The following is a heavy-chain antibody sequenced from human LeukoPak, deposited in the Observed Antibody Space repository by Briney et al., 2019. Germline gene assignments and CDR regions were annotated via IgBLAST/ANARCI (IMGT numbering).Heavy chain of an antibody. J-gene: IGHJ4*02. CDR3: AKENYDILTGYPIDY. D-gene: IGHD3-9*01. Sequence: GGSLRLSCAASGFTFSSYAMSWVRQAPGKGLEWVSAISGSGGSTDYADSVEGRFTISRDNSKNTLYLQMNSLRAEDTAVYYCAKENYDILTGYPIDYWGQGTLVTVSS. V-gene: IGHV3-23*01. CDR1: GFTFSSYA. CDR2: ISGSGGST.